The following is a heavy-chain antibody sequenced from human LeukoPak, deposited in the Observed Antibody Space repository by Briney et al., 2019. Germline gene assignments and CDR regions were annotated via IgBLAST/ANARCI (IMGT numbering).Heavy chain of an antibody. CDR2: INHSGST. CDR1: GGSFSGYY. J-gene: IGHJ4*02. Sequence: SETLSLTCAVYGGSFSGYYWSWIRQPPGKGLEWIGEINHSGSTNYNPSLKSRVTISVDTSKNQFSLKLSSVTAADTAVYYCAREAYVGATTTTTYPIDYWGQGIVVTVSS. CDR3: AREAYVGATTTTTYPIDY. D-gene: IGHD1-26*01. V-gene: IGHV4-34*01.